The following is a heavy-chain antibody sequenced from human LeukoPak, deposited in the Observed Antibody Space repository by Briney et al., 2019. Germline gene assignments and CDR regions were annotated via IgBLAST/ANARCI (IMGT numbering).Heavy chain of an antibody. CDR1: GFTFSDYA. Sequence: GGSLRLSCAASGFTFSDYAMSWVRQAPGKGLEWLSVISGGSSGSTYYADSVTGRFTISRDNSKNILYLQMNSLRAEDTALYYCAKDFVGTGNFRGGDYWGQGTLVTVSS. V-gene: IGHV3-23*01. D-gene: IGHD1-1*01. J-gene: IGHJ4*02. CDR2: ISGGSSGST. CDR3: AKDFVGTGNFRGGDY.